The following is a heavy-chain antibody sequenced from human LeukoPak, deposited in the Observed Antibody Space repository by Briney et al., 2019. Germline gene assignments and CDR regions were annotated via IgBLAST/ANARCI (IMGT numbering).Heavy chain of an antibody. J-gene: IGHJ5*02. Sequence: ASVKVSCKASGYTFTNYYIQWVRQAPGQGLEWMGWINPNSGGTNYAQKFRGRVTMSRDTSISTAYMELSRLKSDDTAVYYCARAGGRSWFDPWGQGTLVTVSS. V-gene: IGHV1-2*02. CDR3: ARAGGRSWFDP. CDR1: GYTFTNYY. CDR2: INPNSGGT.